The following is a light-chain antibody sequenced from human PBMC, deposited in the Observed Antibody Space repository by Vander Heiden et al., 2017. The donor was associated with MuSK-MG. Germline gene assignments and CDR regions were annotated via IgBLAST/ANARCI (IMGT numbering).Light chain of an antibody. CDR1: QSISSD. V-gene: IGKV1-39*01. J-gene: IGKJ4*01. Sequence: DIQMTQPPSPLSASVGDRVTIPRRASQSISSDLNWHQQKPGKALKLLIYAASSLLSGVLSRFSGSGSVTDFTLTISSLQPEDFATYYCQQSDSTPLTFGGGTKLEIK. CDR3: QQSDSTPLT. CDR2: AAS.